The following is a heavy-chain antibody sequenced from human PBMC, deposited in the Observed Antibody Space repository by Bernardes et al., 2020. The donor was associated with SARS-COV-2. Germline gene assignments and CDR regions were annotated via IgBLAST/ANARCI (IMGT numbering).Heavy chain of an antibody. V-gene: IGHV3-74*01. D-gene: IGHD3-10*01. J-gene: IGHJ6*02. Sequence: GGSLRLSCAASGFTFSSYWMHWVRQAPGKGLVWVSRINSDGSSTSYADSVKGRFTISRDNSKNTVYLQMNSLRAEDTAVYYCARMIRGVVTYYAMDVWGQGTTVTVSS. CDR2: INSDGSST. CDR1: GFTFSSYW. CDR3: ARMIRGVVTYYAMDV.